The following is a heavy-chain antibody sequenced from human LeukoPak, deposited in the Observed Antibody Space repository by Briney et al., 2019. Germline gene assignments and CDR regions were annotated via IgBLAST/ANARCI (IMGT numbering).Heavy chain of an antibody. V-gene: IGHV1-69*05. CDR1: GGTFSSYA. J-gene: IGHJ3*02. D-gene: IGHD2-2*01. CDR2: IIPIFGTA. CDR3: ARNGGWDIVVVPAADYAFDI. Sequence: SVKVSCKASGGTFSSYAISWVRQAPGQGLEWMGRIIPIFGTANYAQKFQGRVTITTDESTSTAYMELSSLRSEDTAVYYCARNGGWDIVVVPAADYAFDIWGQGTMVTASS.